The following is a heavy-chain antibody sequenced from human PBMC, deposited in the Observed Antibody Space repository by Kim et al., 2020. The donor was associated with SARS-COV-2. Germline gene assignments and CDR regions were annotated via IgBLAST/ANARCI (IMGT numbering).Heavy chain of an antibody. V-gene: IGHV3-23*01. Sequence: GGSLRLSCAASGFTFSSYAMSWVRQAPGKWLEWVSAISGSGGSTFYADSVKGRFTISRDNSKNTMYLQMNSLRAEDTAVYYCAKSSSNWYYYYYMDVWGKGTTVTVSS. CDR2: ISGSGGST. D-gene: IGHD6-13*01. J-gene: IGHJ6*03. CDR3: AKSSSNWYYYYYMDV. CDR1: GFTFSSYA.